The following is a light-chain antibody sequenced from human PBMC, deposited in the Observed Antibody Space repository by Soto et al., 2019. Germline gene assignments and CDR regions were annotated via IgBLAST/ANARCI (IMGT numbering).Light chain of an antibody. CDR1: RSIGNN. V-gene: IGKV1-39*01. CDR3: QQSFSPHIA. J-gene: IGKJ5*01. CDR2: AAS. Sequence: EIQVTQSPTSLSASVGERITITCRASRSIGNNLDWYQQRPGKAPQLLIYAASSLQSGVTSRFSGSSSGTDFTLAINGLQPEDFATYYCQQSFSPHIAFGQGTRL.